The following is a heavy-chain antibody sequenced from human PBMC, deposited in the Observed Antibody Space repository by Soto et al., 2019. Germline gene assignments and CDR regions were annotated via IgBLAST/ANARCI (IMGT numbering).Heavy chain of an antibody. CDR3: ARSLGGSHDY. CDR1: GFTFSTYW. J-gene: IGHJ4*02. V-gene: IGHV3-74*01. Sequence: EVQLVESGGGVLQPGGSLRLSCAASGFTFSTYWMHWVRQPPGKGLVWVSRIKTDGSVTTYADSVKGRFPISRDNAKNGLYLQINTLSGDETAVYYCARSLGGSHDYWGPGTLVTVSS. D-gene: IGHD3-16*01. CDR2: IKTDGSVT.